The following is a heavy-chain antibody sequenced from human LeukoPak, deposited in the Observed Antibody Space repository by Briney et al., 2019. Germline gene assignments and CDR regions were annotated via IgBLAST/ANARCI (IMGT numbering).Heavy chain of an antibody. Sequence: PSETLSLTCTVSGYSISSGYYWGWIRQPPGKGLEWIGSIYHSGSTYYNPSLKSRVTISVDTSKNQFSLKLSSVTAADTAVYYCARDGGRYFDWYLDYWGQGTLVTVSS. V-gene: IGHV4-38-2*02. CDR3: ARDGGRYFDWYLDY. J-gene: IGHJ4*02. CDR2: IYHSGST. D-gene: IGHD3-9*01. CDR1: GYSISSGYY.